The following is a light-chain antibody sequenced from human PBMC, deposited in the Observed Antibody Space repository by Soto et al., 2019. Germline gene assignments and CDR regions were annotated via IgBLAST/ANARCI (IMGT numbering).Light chain of an antibody. CDR1: SSDVGAYNY. Sequence: QSVLTQPRSVSGSPGQSVTISCTGASSDVGAYNYVSWYQQHPGKAPKLMIYDVSTRPSGVPDRFSGSKSGTTASLTISGLQAEDEADYYCCSYAGSPYVFGTGPKVTVL. CDR3: CSYAGSPYV. J-gene: IGLJ1*01. V-gene: IGLV2-11*01. CDR2: DVS.